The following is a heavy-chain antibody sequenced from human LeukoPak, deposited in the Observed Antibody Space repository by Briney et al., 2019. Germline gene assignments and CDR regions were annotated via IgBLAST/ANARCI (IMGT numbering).Heavy chain of an antibody. J-gene: IGHJ3*02. CDR3: ARHGVGVVIGKDAFDI. CDR1: GYTFTGYY. CDR2: INPNSGGT. Sequence: ASVKVSCKASGYTFTGYYMHWVRQAPGQGLEWMGWINPNSGGTNYAQKFQGRVTMTRDTSISTAYMELSRLRSEDTAVYYCARHGVGVVIGKDAFDIWGQGTMVTVSS. D-gene: IGHD1-14*01. V-gene: IGHV1-2*02.